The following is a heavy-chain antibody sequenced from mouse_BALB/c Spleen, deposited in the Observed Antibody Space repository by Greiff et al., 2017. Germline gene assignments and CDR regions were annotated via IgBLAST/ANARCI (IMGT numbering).Heavy chain of an antibody. Sequence: QVHVKQSGPGLVQPSQSLSITCTVSGFSLTSYGVHWVRQSPGKGLEWLGVIWSGGSTDYNAAFISRLSISKDNSKSQVFFKMNSLQANDTAIYYCARNLEDYDGGYYAMDYWGQGTSVTVSS. CDR3: ARNLEDYDGGYYAMDY. D-gene: IGHD2-4*01. CDR2: IWSGGST. CDR1: GFSLTSYG. V-gene: IGHV2-2*02. J-gene: IGHJ4*01.